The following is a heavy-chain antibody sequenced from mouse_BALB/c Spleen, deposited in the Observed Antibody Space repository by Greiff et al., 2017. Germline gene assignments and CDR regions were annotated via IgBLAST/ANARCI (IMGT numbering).Heavy chain of an antibody. V-gene: IGHV5-9-4*01. CDR2: ISSGGSYT. Sequence: EVKLMESGGGLVKPGGSLKLSCAASGFTFSSYAMSWVRQSPEKRLEWVAEISSGGSYTYYPDTVMGRFTISRDNAKNTLYLEMSSLRSEDTAMYYCAREAVEGTWFAYWGQGTLVTVSA. CDR3: AREAVEGTWFAY. J-gene: IGHJ3*01. CDR1: GFTFSSYA.